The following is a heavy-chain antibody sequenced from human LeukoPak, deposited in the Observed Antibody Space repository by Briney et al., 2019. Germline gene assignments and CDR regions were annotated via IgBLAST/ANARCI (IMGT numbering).Heavy chain of an antibody. CDR1: GFTLSDYY. V-gene: IGHV3-11*01. J-gene: IGHJ4*02. Sequence: GGSLRLSCAASGFTLSDYYMSWVRQAPGKGLEWVSYISSRGSTIYYADSVKGRFTISRDNAKNSVYLQMNSLRAEDTAVYYCARAPGDSSGYQWGQGTLVTVAP. CDR2: ISSRGSTI. D-gene: IGHD3-22*01. CDR3: ARAPGDSSGYQ.